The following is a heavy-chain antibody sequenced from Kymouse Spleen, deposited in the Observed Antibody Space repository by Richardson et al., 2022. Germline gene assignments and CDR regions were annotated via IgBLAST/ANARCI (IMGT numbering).Heavy chain of an antibody. CDR2: IYYSGST. J-gene: IGHJ6*02. V-gene: IGHV4-31*03. Sequence: QVQLQESGPGLVKPSQTLSLTCTVSGGSISSGGYYWSWIRQHPGKGLEWIGYIYYSGSTYYNPSLKSRVTISVDTSKNQFSLKLSSVTAADTAVYYCARGGSGSYYKGYYGMDVWGQGTTVTVSS. CDR3: ARGGSGSYYKGYYGMDV. CDR1: GGSISSGGYY. D-gene: IGHD3-10*01.